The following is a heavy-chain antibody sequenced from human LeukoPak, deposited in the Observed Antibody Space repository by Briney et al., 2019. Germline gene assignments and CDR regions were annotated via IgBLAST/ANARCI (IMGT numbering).Heavy chain of an antibody. CDR3: ARDPAPGIAAAGTGGY. V-gene: IGHV3-53*01. J-gene: IGHJ4*02. CDR2: IYDGGNT. Sequence: HPGGSLRLSCAASGFIVSSNYMSWVRQAPGKGLDWVSIIYDGGNTYYADSVKGRFTISRDRSKNTLYLQMNSLRAEDTAVYYCARDPAPGIAAAGTGGYWGQGTLVTVSS. CDR1: GFIVSSNY. D-gene: IGHD6-13*01.